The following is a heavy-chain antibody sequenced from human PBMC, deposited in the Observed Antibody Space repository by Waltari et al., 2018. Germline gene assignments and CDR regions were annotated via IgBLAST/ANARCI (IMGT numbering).Heavy chain of an antibody. CDR2: IRYDGNDK. Sequence: QVQLVESGGGVVQPGGSLRLSCAASGFTFSTYGMHWVRQAPGKGLEWVSCIRYDGNDKYYTDSVKGQFTISRDNSKNTLYLQMNSLRAEDTAVYYCAKSASGSSPGWSDPWGQGTLVTVSS. CDR1: GFTFSTYG. D-gene: IGHD6-6*01. V-gene: IGHV3-30*02. CDR3: AKSASGSSPGWSDP. J-gene: IGHJ5*02.